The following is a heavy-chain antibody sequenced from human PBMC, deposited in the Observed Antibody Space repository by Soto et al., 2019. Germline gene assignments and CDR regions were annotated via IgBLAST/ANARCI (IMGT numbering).Heavy chain of an antibody. CDR1: GGSITSANW. Sequence: SETLSLTCAVSGGSITSANWWTWVRQPPGGGLEWIGEISHSGITNYKASLKSRVTMSVDKTKNDVSLKLASVTAADTAVYYCARVLRGWFDPWGQGTPVTSPQ. CDR2: ISHSGIT. J-gene: IGHJ5*02. V-gene: IGHV4-4*02. CDR3: ARVLRGWFDP.